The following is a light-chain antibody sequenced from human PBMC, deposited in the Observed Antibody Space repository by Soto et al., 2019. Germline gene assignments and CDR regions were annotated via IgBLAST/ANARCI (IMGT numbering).Light chain of an antibody. CDR3: CSYAGNYKYV. V-gene: IGLV2-11*01. CDR2: DVN. Sequence: QSALTQPDSVSGSPGQSVTISCTGTSSDVGAYNLASWYQQRPGTAPRLIIYDVNKRPSGVHDRFSGSKSGNTASLTISGLQAEDEADYYCCSYAGNYKYVFGSGTKVTVL. CDR1: SSDVGAYNL. J-gene: IGLJ1*01.